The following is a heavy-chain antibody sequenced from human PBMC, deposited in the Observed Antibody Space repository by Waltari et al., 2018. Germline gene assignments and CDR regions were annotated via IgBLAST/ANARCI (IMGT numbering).Heavy chain of an antibody. D-gene: IGHD3-22*01. Sequence: EVQLVESGGGLVKPGGSLRLSCAASGFTFSSYSLNWVRQAPGKGLEWVSSIISSSSYIYYADSVKGRFTISRDNAKNSLYLQMNSLRAEDTAVYYCARDHYYDSSGYYLDYWGQGTLVTVSS. CDR3: ARDHYYDSSGYYLDY. V-gene: IGHV3-21*01. CDR2: IISSSSYI. CDR1: GFTFSSYS. J-gene: IGHJ4*02.